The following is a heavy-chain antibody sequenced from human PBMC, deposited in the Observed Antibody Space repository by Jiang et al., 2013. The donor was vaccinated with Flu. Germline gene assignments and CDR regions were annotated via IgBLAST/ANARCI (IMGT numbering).Heavy chain of an antibody. CDR2: IHTSGNT. V-gene: IGHV4-4*08. D-gene: IGHD1-7*01. CDR3: ASGTGWLIDY. Sequence: GLVKPSETLSLTCTVSGGSISSSYCNWIRQPPGKGLEWIGFIHTSGNTNYNPSLRSRVTISLDTSKNQFSLMLSSVSAADTAVYYCASGTGWLIDYWGQGTLVTVSS. CDR1: GGSISSSY. J-gene: IGHJ4*02.